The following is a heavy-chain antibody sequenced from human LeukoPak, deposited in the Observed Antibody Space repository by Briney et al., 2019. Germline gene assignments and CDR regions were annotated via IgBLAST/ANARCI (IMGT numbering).Heavy chain of an antibody. CDR2: INSDGRST. CDR1: GFTFSNYW. Sequence: PGGSLRLSCAASGFTFSNYWMHWVRQAPGKGLVWVSRINSDGRSTNYADSVKGRFTISRDNAKNTLYLQMNSLRAEDTAVYYCAGHYDSSGYRVDVFDIWGQGTMVTVSS. D-gene: IGHD3-22*01. CDR3: AGHYDSSGYRVDVFDI. V-gene: IGHV3-74*01. J-gene: IGHJ3*02.